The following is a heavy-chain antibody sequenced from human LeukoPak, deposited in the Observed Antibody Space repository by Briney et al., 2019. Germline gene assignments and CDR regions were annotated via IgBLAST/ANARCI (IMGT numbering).Heavy chain of an antibody. V-gene: IGHV4-61*08. D-gene: IGHD1-26*01. CDR2: IYYSGST. Sequence: PSETLSLTCTVSGGSISSGGYYWSWIRQPPGKGLEWIGYIYYSGSTNYNPSLKSRVTISVDTSKNQFSLKLSSVTAADTAVYYCARVAPIVGATDYYYGMDVWGQGTTVTVSS. CDR3: ARVAPIVGATDYYYGMDV. CDR1: GGSISSGGYY. J-gene: IGHJ6*02.